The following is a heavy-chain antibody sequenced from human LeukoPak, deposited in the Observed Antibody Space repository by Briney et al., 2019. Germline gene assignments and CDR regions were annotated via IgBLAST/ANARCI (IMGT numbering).Heavy chain of an antibody. CDR3: ARDKGGATVIYGGPSD. Sequence: GGSLRLSCAASGFTFSSYGMHWVRQAPGKGLEWVAVIWYDGSNKYYADSVKGRLTISRDNSKNTLYLQMNSLRAEDTAVYYCARDKGGATVIYGGPSDWGQGTLVTVSS. CDR2: IWYDGSNK. CDR1: GFTFSSYG. J-gene: IGHJ4*02. V-gene: IGHV3-33*01. D-gene: IGHD4-17*01.